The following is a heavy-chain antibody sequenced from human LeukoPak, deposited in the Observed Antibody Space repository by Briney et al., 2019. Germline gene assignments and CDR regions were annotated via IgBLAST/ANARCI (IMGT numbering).Heavy chain of an antibody. CDR3: AKHRGRGRDASNI. V-gene: IGHV5-51*01. D-gene: IGHD3-10*01. CDR1: GYTFTDYW. CDR2: IYPTDSDS. J-gene: IGHJ3*02. Sequence: GDSLKISCKTSGYTFTDYWIGWVRQMPGKGLEWMGIIYPTDSDSKYSPSFQGQVTISADKSIRTTYLQWSSLKTSDTAMYYCAKHRGRGRDASNIWGQGTMVIVSS.